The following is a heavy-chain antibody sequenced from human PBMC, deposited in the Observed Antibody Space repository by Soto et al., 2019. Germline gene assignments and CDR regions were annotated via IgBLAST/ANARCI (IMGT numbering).Heavy chain of an antibody. D-gene: IGHD3-22*01. CDR2: ISSSSSYI. J-gene: IGHJ4*02. CDR3: ARVNYYDSSGYSH. V-gene: IGHV3-21*01. Sequence: GGSLRLSCAASGFTFSWYSMNWVRQAPGKGLEWVSSISSSSSYIYYADSVKGRFTISRDNAKNSLYLQMNSLRAEDTAVYYCARVNYYDSSGYSHWGQGTLVTVSS. CDR1: GFTFSWYS.